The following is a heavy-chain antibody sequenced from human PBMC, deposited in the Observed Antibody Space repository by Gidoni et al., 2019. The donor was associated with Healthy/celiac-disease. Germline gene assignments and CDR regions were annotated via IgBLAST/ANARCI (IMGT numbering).Heavy chain of an antibody. V-gene: IGHV3-9*01. CDR2: ISGNSGSI. J-gene: IGHJ6*02. CDR1: GFTFDDYA. D-gene: IGHD5-18*01. Sequence: EVQLVESGGGLVQPGRSLRLSCAASGFTFDDYAMHWVRQAPGKGLEWVSGISGNSGSIGYADSVKGRFTISRDNAKNSLYLQMNSRRAEDTALYYCAKDIRDSYGSGYYYGMDVWGQGTTVTVSS. CDR3: AKDIRDSYGSGYYYGMDV.